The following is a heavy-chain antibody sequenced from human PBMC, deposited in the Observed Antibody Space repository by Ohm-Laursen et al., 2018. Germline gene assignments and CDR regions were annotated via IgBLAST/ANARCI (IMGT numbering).Heavy chain of an antibody. V-gene: IGHV3-66*01. CDR2: IYSGGST. J-gene: IGHJ4*02. CDR1: GFTVSSNY. D-gene: IGHD3-10*01. CDR3: ARDRITTRAYHFDY. Sequence: GSLRLSCAASGFTVSSNYMSWVRQAPGKGLEWVSVIYSGGSTYYADSVKGRFTISRDNSKNTLYLQMNSLRAEDTAVYYCARDRITTRAYHFDYWGQGTLVTVSS.